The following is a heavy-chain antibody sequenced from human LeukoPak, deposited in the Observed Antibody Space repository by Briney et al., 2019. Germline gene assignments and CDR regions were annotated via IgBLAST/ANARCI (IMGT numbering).Heavy chain of an antibody. D-gene: IGHD3-10*01. J-gene: IGHJ4*02. CDR2: IFHTGST. V-gene: IGHV4-39*01. CDR3: ARHLYRGVTEY. Sequence: SETLSLSCSVSGYSISDGTYYWGWIRQPPGKGLEWIGSIFHTGSTLYNPPLGSRVTMSVDTSKNQFSLQLSSVTAADTAVFYCARHLYRGVTEYWGQGTLVTVSS. CDR1: GYSISDGTYY.